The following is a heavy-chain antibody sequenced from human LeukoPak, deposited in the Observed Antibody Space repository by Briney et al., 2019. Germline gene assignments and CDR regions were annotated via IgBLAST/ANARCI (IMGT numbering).Heavy chain of an antibody. CDR1: GFTFDDYA. V-gene: IGHV3-9*01. CDR2: ISCNSGSI. CDR3: AEAPPRAYCFDY. J-gene: IGHJ4*02. Sequence: PGGSLRLSCAASGFTFDDYAMHWVRHAPGKGLEWVSGISCNSGSIGYADSVKGRFTISRDNAKNSLYLQMNSLRAEDTALYYGAEAPPRAYCFDYWGQGTLVTVSS.